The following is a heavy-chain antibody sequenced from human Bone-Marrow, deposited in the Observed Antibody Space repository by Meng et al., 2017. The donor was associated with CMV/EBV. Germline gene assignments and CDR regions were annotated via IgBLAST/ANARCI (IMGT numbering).Heavy chain of an antibody. CDR1: GGSFSGYY. CDR2: INHRGST. V-gene: IGHV4-34*01. J-gene: IGHJ6*02. Sequence: SETLSLTCAVYGGSFSGYYWSWIRQPPGKGLEWIGEINHRGSTNYNPSLKSRVTISVDTSKNQFSLKLSSVTAADTAVYYCARVFGYCSSTSCLSPFYYYYGMDVWGQGTTVTVSS. CDR3: ARVFGYCSSTSCLSPFYYYYGMDV. D-gene: IGHD2-2*03.